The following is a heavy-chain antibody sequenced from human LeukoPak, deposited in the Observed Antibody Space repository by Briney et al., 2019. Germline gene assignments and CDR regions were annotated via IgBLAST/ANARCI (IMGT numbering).Heavy chain of an antibody. CDR3: AREWTTYYYDSSGYYPGG. CDR1: GFTVSSNY. V-gene: IGHV3-66*01. CDR2: IYSGGST. D-gene: IGHD3-22*01. J-gene: IGHJ4*02. Sequence: GGSLRLSCAASGFTVSSNYMSWVRQAPGKGLEWVSVIYSGGSTYYADSVKGRFTISRDNSKNTLYLQMNSLRAEDTAVYYCAREWTTYYYDSSGYYPGGWGQGTLVTVSS.